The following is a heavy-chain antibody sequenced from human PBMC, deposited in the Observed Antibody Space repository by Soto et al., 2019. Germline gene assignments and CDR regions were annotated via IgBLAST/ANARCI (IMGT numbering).Heavy chain of an antibody. Sequence: QAQVVQSGAEARAPGASVKVSCKACGYIFTSYYIHWVRQAPGQGLEYLGVAYPHAATTFVAQKFQGRITVTMDTSTSTVHMELTSLTPEDTAVYYCARERERAYYFDPWGQGTLVTVSS. CDR1: GYIFTSYY. V-gene: IGHV1-46*03. CDR3: ARERERAYYFDP. CDR2: AYPHAATT. D-gene: IGHD2-8*01. J-gene: IGHJ5*02.